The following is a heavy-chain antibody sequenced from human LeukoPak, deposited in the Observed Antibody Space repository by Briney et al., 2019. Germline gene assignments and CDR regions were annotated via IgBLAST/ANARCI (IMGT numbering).Heavy chain of an antibody. CDR2: IYYSGNT. Sequence: SETLSLTCTVSGDSIRTNSWSWTRQPPGKGLQWIGYIYYSGNTNSNPSLKSRVTISVDTSKNHFSLKLTSVTAADTAVYYRARARLDSSGYSFDYWGQGTLVTVSS. CDR1: GDSIRTNS. J-gene: IGHJ4*02. D-gene: IGHD3-22*01. V-gene: IGHV4-59*01. CDR3: ARARLDSSGYSFDY.